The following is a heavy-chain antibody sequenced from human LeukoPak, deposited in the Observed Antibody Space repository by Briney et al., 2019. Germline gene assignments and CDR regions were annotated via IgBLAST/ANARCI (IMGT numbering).Heavy chain of an antibody. CDR3: AKDFRIGYSAHFDY. Sequence: GGSLRLSCVGSGFTFRSHAMSWVRQAPEKGLEFVSGIYENGGTTYYADSVKGRFSISRDNSKNTLYLQMDSLRGEDTAVYYCAKDFRIGYSAHFDYRGQGALVTVSS. V-gene: IGHV3-23*01. CDR1: GFTFRSHA. D-gene: IGHD2-21*01. CDR2: IYENGGTT. J-gene: IGHJ4*02.